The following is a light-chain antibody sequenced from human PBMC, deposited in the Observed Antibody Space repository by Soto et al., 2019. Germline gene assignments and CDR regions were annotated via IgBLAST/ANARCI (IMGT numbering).Light chain of an antibody. CDR2: GTS. Sequence: EIVLTQSPGTLSLSPGESATLSCRASQSVSSNSLAWYRRNPGQPPSLLIYGTSTRATGIPRRFSGSGSGTDFPLTITRLEPEDFAGYFCQQYGGSPPTFGQGNKGEVK. CDR1: QSVSSNS. CDR3: QQYGGSPPT. J-gene: IGKJ1*01. V-gene: IGKV3-20*01.